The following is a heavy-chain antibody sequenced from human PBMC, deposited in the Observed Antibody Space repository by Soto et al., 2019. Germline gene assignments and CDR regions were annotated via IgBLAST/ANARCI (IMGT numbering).Heavy chain of an antibody. Sequence: QVQLQQSGPRLVKPSETLSLTCTVSSGPDRSHNWGWIRQPPGRGLEWIGYVYYTGDTAYNPSLRGRVTISADTSSNAIPLTLNAVTAADTAVYYCVRQGIDYLHGLVDVWGQGTTVSVSS. J-gene: IGHJ6*02. D-gene: IGHD4-17*01. V-gene: IGHV4-59*08. CDR3: VRQGIDYLHGLVDV. CDR1: SGPDRSHN. CDR2: VYYTGDT.